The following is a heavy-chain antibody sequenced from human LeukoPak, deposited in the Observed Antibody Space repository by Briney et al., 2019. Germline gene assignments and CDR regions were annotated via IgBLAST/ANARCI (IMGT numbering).Heavy chain of an antibody. CDR1: GFTVSSNY. D-gene: IGHD1-26*01. J-gene: IGHJ4*02. V-gene: IGHV3-66*01. Sequence: GGSLRLSCAASGFTVSSNYMTWVRQAPGKGLEWVSVIYSGGSTYYADSVKGRFTISRDNSKNTLYLQMNSLRAEDTAVYYCARDVWELRGFDYWGQGTLVTVSS. CDR2: IYSGGST. CDR3: ARDVWELRGFDY.